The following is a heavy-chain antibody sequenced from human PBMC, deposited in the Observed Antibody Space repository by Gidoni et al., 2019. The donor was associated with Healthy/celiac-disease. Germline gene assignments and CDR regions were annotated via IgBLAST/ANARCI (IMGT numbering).Heavy chain of an antibody. J-gene: IGHJ4*02. CDR3: ARGFGRRYCSGGSCYSRDY. D-gene: IGHD2-15*01. Sequence: EVQLVETGGGLIQPGGSLRLSCAASGFTVSSNYMSWVRQAPGKGLEWFSVIYSGGSTYYADSVKGRFTISRDNSKNTLYLQMNSLRAEDTAVYYCARGFGRRYCSGGSCYSRDYWGQGTLVTVSS. CDR1: GFTVSSNY. V-gene: IGHV3-53*02. CDR2: IYSGGST.